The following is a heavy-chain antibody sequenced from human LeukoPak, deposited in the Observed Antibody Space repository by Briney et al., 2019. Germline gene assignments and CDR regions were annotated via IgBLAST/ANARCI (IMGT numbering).Heavy chain of an antibody. CDR3: ARGNYYDSSVDAFDI. CDR2: IYYSGST. Sequence: PSETLSLTCAVYGGSFSGYYWSWIRQPPGKGLEWIGYIYYSGSTNYNPSLKSRVTISVDTSKNQFSLKLSSVTAADTAAYYCARGNYYDSSVDAFDIWGQGTMVTVSS. V-gene: IGHV4-59*01. J-gene: IGHJ3*02. CDR1: GGSFSGYY. D-gene: IGHD3-22*01.